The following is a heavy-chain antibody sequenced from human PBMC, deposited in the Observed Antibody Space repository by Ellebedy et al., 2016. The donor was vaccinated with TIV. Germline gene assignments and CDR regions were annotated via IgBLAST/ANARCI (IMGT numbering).Heavy chain of an antibody. V-gene: IGHV1-69*04. CDR1: GGTFSSYA. CDR3: ASAGLVTGSNAFDI. CDR2: IIPILGIA. Sequence: ASVKVSCKASGGTFSSYAISWVRQAPGQGLEWMGRIIPILGIANYAQKFQGRVTITADKSTSTAYMELSSLRSEDTAVYYCASAGLVTGSNAFDIWGQGTMVTVSS. D-gene: IGHD2-21*02. J-gene: IGHJ3*02.